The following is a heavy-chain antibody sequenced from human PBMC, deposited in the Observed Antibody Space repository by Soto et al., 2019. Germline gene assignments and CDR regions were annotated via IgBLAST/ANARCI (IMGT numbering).Heavy chain of an antibody. CDR2: VIPLYNTS. J-gene: IGHJ5*02. CDR1: GGTFNSSS. Sequence: VQLEQSGPEVKRPGSSVKVSCKAFGGTFNSSSVNWVRQAPGQGLEWIGGVIPLYNTSNYALKFQGRVTITAYKSTCTVYMSLSSLRSDDTAVYFCSRGSSMTSLTVFEHWGQGTLVTVSS. CDR3: SRGSSMTSLTVFEH. D-gene: IGHD4-17*01. V-gene: IGHV1-69*06.